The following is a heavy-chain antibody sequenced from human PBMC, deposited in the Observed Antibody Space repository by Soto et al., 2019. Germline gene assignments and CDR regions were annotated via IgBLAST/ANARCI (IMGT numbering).Heavy chain of an antibody. V-gene: IGHV3-23*01. CDR1: AFTFSNYA. CDR2: ISGSGGSA. D-gene: IGHD6-19*01. CDR3: VREDSAWGSRGSFDF. Sequence: EVQLLESGGGLVRPGGSLRLSCAASAFTFSNYAMNWVRQAPGEGLEWVSVISGSGGSASYADSVQGRFTISRDNSKNTLYLQMNSLRAEDTAIYYCVREDSAWGSRGSFDFWGRGTMVTVS. J-gene: IGHJ3*01.